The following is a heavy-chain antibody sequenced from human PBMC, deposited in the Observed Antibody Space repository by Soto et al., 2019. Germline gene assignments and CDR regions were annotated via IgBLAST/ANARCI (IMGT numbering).Heavy chain of an antibody. D-gene: IGHD6-25*01. CDR3: ARVFSSSSGCMYYFDL. CDR2: IYYTGAT. CDR1: SGYLSTGNW. J-gene: IGHJ4*02. Sequence: QVELQESGPRLVNSSGTLSLTCEVSSGYLSTGNWWSWVRQPPGKEMEWIGEIYYTGATNYNPSRKSRFDMTIENYKDQFSQMLTSATAADKAVYYCARVFSSSSGCMYYFDLRGQGILVSVSS. V-gene: IGHV4-4*02.